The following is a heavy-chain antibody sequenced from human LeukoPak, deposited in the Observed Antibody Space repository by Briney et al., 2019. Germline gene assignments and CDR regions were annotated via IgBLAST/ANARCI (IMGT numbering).Heavy chain of an antibody. V-gene: IGHV5-51*01. D-gene: IGHD6-19*01. Sequence: GESLKISCKGSGYSFTSYWIGWVRQMPGKGLEWMGIIYPGDTDTRYSPSFQGQVTISADKSISTAYLQWSSLKASDTAMYYCARRSSGWYFAFDIWGQGTMVTVSS. CDR3: ARRSSGWYFAFDI. CDR1: GYSFTSYW. J-gene: IGHJ3*02. CDR2: IYPGDTDT.